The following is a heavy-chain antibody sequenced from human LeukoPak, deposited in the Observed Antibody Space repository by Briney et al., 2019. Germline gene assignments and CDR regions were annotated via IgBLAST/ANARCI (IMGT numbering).Heavy chain of an antibody. J-gene: IGHJ2*01. CDR2: INHSGST. Sequence: AWETLSLTCAVYGGSFSGYYWSWIPQPPGKGLEWIGEINHSGSTNYNPSLKSRVTISVDTSKNQFSLRLSSVTAADTAVYYCARVLEGSSGQHWYFDLWGRGTLVTVSS. CDR3: ARVLEGSSGQHWYFDL. D-gene: IGHD6-19*01. V-gene: IGHV4-34*01. CDR1: GGSFSGYY.